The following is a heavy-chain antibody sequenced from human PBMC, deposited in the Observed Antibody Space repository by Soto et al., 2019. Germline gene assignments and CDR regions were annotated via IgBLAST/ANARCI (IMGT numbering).Heavy chain of an antibody. Sequence: QVQLVQSGAEVKKPGSSVKVSCKASGGTFSSYTISWVRQAPGQGLEWMGRIIPILGIANYAQKFQGRVTITADKSTSTAYMELSSLRSEDTAVYYCARAYSGYDPYFDYWGQGTLVTVSS. V-gene: IGHV1-69*02. D-gene: IGHD5-12*01. J-gene: IGHJ4*02. CDR3: ARAYSGYDPYFDY. CDR2: IIPILGIA. CDR1: GGTFSSYT.